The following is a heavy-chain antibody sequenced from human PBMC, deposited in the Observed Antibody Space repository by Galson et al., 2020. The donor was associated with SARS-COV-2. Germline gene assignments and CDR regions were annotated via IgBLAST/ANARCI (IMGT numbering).Heavy chain of an antibody. Sequence: GESLKISCAASGFTFSSYSMNWVRQAPGKGLEWVSSISSSSSYIYYADSVKGRFTISRDNAKNSLYLQMNSLRAEDTAVYYCARDGQSSRGWAFDYWGQGTLRTVSA. CDR3: ARDGQSSRGWAFDY. D-gene: IGHD6-19*01. V-gene: IGHV3-21*01. J-gene: IGHJ4*02. CDR1: GFTFSSYS. CDR2: ISSSSSYI.